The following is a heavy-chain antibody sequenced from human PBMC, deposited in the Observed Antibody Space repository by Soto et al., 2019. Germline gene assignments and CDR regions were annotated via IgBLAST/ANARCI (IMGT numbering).Heavy chain of an antibody. Sequence: QVQLQESGPGLVKPSQTLSLTCTVSGGSISSGDYYWSWIRQPPGKGLEWIGYIYYNGSTYYNPSLKIRVTISVDTSRNQFSLKLSSVTAADTAVYYCARERPDGSRLDPWGQGTLVTVSS. J-gene: IGHJ5*02. V-gene: IGHV4-30-4*01. CDR1: GGSISSGDYY. D-gene: IGHD6-13*01. CDR3: ARERPDGSRLDP. CDR2: IYYNGST.